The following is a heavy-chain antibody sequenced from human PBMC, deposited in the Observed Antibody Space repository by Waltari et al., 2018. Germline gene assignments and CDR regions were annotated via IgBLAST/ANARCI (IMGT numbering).Heavy chain of an antibody. CDR3: ARSLYYYDSSGYYYFHAFDI. Sequence: QLQLQESGPGLVKPSETLSLTCTVSGGSISSSSYYWGWIRQPTGTGLEWIGSIYYSGSTYYNPSLKSRVTISVDTSKNQFSLKLSSVTAADTAVYYCARSLYYYDSSGYYYFHAFDIWGQGTMVTVSS. CDR2: IYYSGST. D-gene: IGHD3-22*01. J-gene: IGHJ3*02. CDR1: GGSISSSSYY. V-gene: IGHV4-39*01.